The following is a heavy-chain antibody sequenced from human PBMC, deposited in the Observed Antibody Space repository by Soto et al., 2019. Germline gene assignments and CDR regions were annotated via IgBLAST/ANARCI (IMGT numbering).Heavy chain of an antibody. CDR2: ISAYNGNT. Sequence: ASVKVSCKASGYTFTSYGISWVRQAPGQGLEWMGWISAYNGNTNYAQKLQGRVTMTTDTSTSTAYVELRSLRSDDTAVYYCARGYDILTGYPKAEYFQHWGQGTLVTVSS. D-gene: IGHD3-9*01. J-gene: IGHJ1*01. CDR1: GYTFTSYG. V-gene: IGHV1-18*01. CDR3: ARGYDILTGYPKAEYFQH.